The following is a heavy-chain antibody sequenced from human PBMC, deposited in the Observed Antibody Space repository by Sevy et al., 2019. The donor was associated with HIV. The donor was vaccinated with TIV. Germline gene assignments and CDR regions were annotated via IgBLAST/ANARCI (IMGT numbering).Heavy chain of an antibody. CDR3: ARDPHADCSGGSCYSRGAFDI. J-gene: IGHJ3*02. V-gene: IGHV1-2*02. Sequence: ASVKVSCKASGYTFTGYYMHWVRQAPGQGLEWMGWINPNSGGTNYAQKFQGRVTMTRDTSISTAYMGLSRLRSDDTAVYYCARDPHADCSGGSCYSRGAFDIWGQGTMVTVSS. CDR2: INPNSGGT. D-gene: IGHD2-15*01. CDR1: GYTFTGYY.